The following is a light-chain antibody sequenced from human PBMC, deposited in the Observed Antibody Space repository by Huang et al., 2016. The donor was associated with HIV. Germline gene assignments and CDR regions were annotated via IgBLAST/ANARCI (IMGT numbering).Light chain of an antibody. J-gene: IGKJ5*01. V-gene: IGKV3-15*01. CDR1: QRVTS. CDR2: GAS. CDR3: QQYNNWPSIT. Sequence: EIVMTQSPATLSVSPGERATLSCRASQRVTSLAWYQQKPGQTPRLLIYGASTRATGIPARFSGSGSGTAFTLTISSLQSEDFAVYYCQQYNNWPSITFGQGTRLEIK.